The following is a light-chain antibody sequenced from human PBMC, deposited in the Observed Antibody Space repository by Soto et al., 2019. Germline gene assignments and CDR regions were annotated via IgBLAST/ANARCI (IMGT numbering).Light chain of an antibody. V-gene: IGKV1-39*01. CDR1: QSISSY. J-gene: IGKJ1*01. CDR2: AAS. Sequence: DIQMNQSPSSLSASVGDRVTITCRASQSISSYLNWYQRKPGKAPKLLIYAASSLQSGVPSRFMGSGSGTDFTLTISSLQPEDFATYYCQQSYSTLWTFGQGTKVDIK. CDR3: QQSYSTLWT.